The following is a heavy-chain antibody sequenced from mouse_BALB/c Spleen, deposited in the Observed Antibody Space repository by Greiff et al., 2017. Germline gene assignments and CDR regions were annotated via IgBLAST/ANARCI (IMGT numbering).Heavy chain of an antibody. CDR3: ARQMDY. V-gene: IGHV1-69*01. CDR1: GYTFTDYW. CDR2: IDTSDSYT. Sequence: QVQLQQSGAELVMPGASVKMSCKASGYTFTDYWMHWVKQRPGQGLEWIGAIDTSDSYTSYNQKFKGKATLTVDESSSTAYMQLSSLTSEDSAVYYCARQMDYWGQGTSVTVSS. J-gene: IGHJ4*01.